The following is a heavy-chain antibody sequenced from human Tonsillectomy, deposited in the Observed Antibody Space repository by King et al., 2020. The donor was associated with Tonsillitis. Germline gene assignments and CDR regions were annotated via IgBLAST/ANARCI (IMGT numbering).Heavy chain of an antibody. J-gene: IGHJ5*02. CDR2: ISYDGGNT. V-gene: IGHV3-30*04. Sequence: VQLVESGGGVVQPGRSLRLSCAPSGFTFSSYAMYWVRQAPGKGLEWVALISYDGGNTYYADSVKGRFNIARDNSENTLFLEMNSLRLDDTAVYYCASGEGEGWFDPWGQGTLVTVSS. D-gene: IGHD2-21*01. CDR3: ASGEGEGWFDP. CDR1: GFTFSSYA.